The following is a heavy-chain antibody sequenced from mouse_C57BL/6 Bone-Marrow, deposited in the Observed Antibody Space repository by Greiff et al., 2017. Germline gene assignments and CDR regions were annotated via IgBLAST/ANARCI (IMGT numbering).Heavy chain of an antibody. V-gene: IGHV5-9-1*02. D-gene: IGHD4-1*01. Sequence: EVKLMESGEGLVKPGGSLKLSCAASGFTFSSYAMSWVRQTPEKRLEWVAYISSGGDYIYYADTVKGRFTISRDNARNTLYLQMSSLKSEDTAMYYCTRDPELTGTEAWFAYWGQGTLVTVSA. CDR1: GFTFSSYA. CDR2: ISSGGDYI. CDR3: TRDPELTGTEAWFAY. J-gene: IGHJ3*01.